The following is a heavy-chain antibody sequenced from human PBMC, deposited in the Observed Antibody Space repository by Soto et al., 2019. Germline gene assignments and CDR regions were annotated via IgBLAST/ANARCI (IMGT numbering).Heavy chain of an antibody. CDR2: ISFEGSQK. D-gene: IGHD6-19*01. V-gene: IGHV3-30*18. Sequence: QVQLVASGGGVVQPGRSLRLSCAASGFTFSTYGMHWVRQAPGKGLEWVSVISFEGSQKWHAESVRGRFTISRDNSKSTLSLQMSSLKTEDTAVYFCAKEKVAGSSYFDYWGQGTLVTVSS. CDR3: AKEKVAGSSYFDY. CDR1: GFTFSTYG. J-gene: IGHJ4*02.